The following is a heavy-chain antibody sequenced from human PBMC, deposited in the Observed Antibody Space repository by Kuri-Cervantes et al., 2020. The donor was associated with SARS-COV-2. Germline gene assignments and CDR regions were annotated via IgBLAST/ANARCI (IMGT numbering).Heavy chain of an antibody. J-gene: IGHJ6*02. CDR3: ARDRYDFWSGLGYYYYGMDV. D-gene: IGHD3-3*01. CDR2: INSDGSST. Sequence: GESLKISCAASGFTFSSCWMHWVRQAPGKGLVWVSRINSDGSSTSYADSVKGRFTISRDNAKNTLYLQMNSLRAEDTAVYYCARDRYDFWSGLGYYYYGMDVWGQGTTVTVSS. CDR1: GFTFSSCW. V-gene: IGHV3-74*01.